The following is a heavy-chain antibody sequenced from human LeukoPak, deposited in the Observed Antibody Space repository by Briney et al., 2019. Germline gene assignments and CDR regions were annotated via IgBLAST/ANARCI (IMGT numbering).Heavy chain of an antibody. CDR1: GYTFTSYG. V-gene: IGHV1-18*01. J-gene: IGHJ4*02. D-gene: IGHD6-13*01. CDR3: ARDEVIAAAGDFDY. Sequence: VASVKVSCKASGYTFTSYGISWVRPAPGQGREWMGWISAYNGNTNYAQKLQGRVTMTTDTSTSTAYMELRSLRSDDTAVYYCARDEVIAAAGDFDYWGQGTLVTVSS. CDR2: ISAYNGNT.